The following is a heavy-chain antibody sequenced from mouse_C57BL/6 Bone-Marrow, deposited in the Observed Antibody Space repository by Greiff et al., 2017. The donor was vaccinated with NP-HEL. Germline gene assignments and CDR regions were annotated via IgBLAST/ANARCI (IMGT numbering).Heavy chain of an antibody. CDR1: GFNIKDDY. CDR3: TTNLGIFYYYAMDY. J-gene: IGHJ4*01. V-gene: IGHV14-4*01. D-gene: IGHD3-3*01. CDR2: IDPENGDT. Sequence: VQLKESGAELVRPGASVKLSCTASGFNIKDDYMHWVKQRPEQGLEWIGWIDPENGDTEYASKFQGKATITADTSSNTAYLQLSSLTSEDTAVYYCTTNLGIFYYYAMDYWGQGTSVTVSS.